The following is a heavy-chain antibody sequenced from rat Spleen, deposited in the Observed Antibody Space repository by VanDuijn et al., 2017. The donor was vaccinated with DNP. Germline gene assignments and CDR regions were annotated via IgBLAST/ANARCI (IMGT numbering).Heavy chain of an antibody. CDR2: ITYDGSKT. V-gene: IGHV5S10*01. Sequence: EVQLVESGGGVVQSGRSLKVSCAASGFTFSDYNMAWVRQAPKKGLEWVATITYDGSKTYYRDSVKGRFTISRDNAKSTLYLQMNSLRSEDTATYYCARVTRAYYAMDAWGQGTSVTVSS. CDR1: GFTFSDYN. CDR3: ARVTRAYYAMDA. J-gene: IGHJ4*01. D-gene: IGHD1-4*01.